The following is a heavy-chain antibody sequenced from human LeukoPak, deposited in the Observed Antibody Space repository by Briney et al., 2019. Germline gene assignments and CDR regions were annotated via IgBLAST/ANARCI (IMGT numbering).Heavy chain of an antibody. CDR3: VRRNYVSGRIDP. V-gene: IGHV4-39*01. CDR2: FYYNGVT. D-gene: IGHD3-16*01. Sequence: PSETLSLTCTVSGGSISSSDYLWAWVRQPPGKGLEWIGDFYYNGVTSYDPSLKSRVTISVDTSKNQFSLNLTSVTAADTALYHCVRRNYVSGRIDPWGQGTLVTVSS. CDR1: GGSISSSDYL. J-gene: IGHJ5*02.